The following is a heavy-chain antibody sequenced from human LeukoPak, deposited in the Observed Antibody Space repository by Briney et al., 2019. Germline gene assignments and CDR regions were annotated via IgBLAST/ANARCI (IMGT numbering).Heavy chain of an antibody. Sequence: ASVTVSCKASGGTFSSYAISWVRQAPGQGLEWMGGIIPVFGTANYAQEFQGRVTITADESTSTAYMELSSLRSEDTAVYYCARGAVFGGIDYWGQGTLVTVSS. CDR3: ARGAVFGGIDY. D-gene: IGHD3-3*01. CDR2: IIPVFGTA. V-gene: IGHV1-69*01. J-gene: IGHJ4*02. CDR1: GGTFSSYA.